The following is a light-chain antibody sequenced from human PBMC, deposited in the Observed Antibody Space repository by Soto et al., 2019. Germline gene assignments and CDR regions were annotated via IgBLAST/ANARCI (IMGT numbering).Light chain of an antibody. V-gene: IGLV3-21*04. CDR3: QVWDSSSDHVV. Sequence: SYELTQPPSVSVAPGKTARITCGGNNIGSKSVHWYQQKPGQAPVLVIYYDNDRPSGIPERFSGSNSGNTATLTISRVEAGDEADYYCQVWDSSSDHVVFGGGTQLTVL. CDR2: YDN. J-gene: IGLJ2*01. CDR1: NIGSKS.